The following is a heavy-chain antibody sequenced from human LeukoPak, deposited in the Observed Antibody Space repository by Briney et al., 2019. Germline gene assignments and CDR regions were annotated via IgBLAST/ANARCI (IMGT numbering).Heavy chain of an antibody. Sequence: SETLSLTCAVYGGSFSGYYWSWIRQPPGKGLEWIGEINHSGSTNYNPPLKSRVTISVDTSKNQFSLKLSSVTAADTAVYYCARGKIVVVPAARGFWFDPWGQGTLVTVSS. D-gene: IGHD2-2*01. CDR1: GGSFSGYY. V-gene: IGHV4-34*01. CDR3: ARGKIVVVPAARGFWFDP. J-gene: IGHJ5*02. CDR2: INHSGST.